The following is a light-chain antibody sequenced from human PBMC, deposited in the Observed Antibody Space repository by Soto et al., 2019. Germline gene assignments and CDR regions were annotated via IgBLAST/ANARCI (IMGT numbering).Light chain of an antibody. J-gene: IGLJ2*01. CDR3: SSYTSSTAVI. Sequence: QSALTQPASVSASPGQSITMSCTGTNSDVGGYDYVSWYQQHPGKAPKLMIYDVSIRPSGVSDRFSGSKSGNTASLTISGLQTEDEAYYYCSSYTSSTAVIFGGGTKVTVL. CDR1: NSDVGGYDY. V-gene: IGLV2-14*01. CDR2: DVS.